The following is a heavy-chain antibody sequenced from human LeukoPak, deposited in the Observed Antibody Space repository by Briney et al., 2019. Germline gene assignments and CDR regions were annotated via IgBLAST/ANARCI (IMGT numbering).Heavy chain of an antibody. V-gene: IGHV3-21*01. Sequence: GGSLRLSCAASGFTFSTYSMNWVRQAPGKGLEWPSSISSGGMWIYYADSLKGRFTISRDNAKNSLYLQMNSLRAEDTAVYYCASRNSSSDYWGQGTLVTVSS. CDR2: ISSGGMWI. CDR1: GFTFSTYS. D-gene: IGHD6-13*01. J-gene: IGHJ4*02. CDR3: ASRNSSSDY.